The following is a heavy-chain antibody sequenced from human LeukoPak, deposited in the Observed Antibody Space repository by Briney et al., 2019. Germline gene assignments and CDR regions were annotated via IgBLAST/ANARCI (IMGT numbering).Heavy chain of an antibody. CDR3: ARDWAARNPDDAFDI. CDR1: GGSINSGDYY. D-gene: IGHD6-6*01. V-gene: IGHV4-30-4*08. CDR2: IYYSGTT. Sequence: SETLFLTCTVSGGSINSGDYYWSWIRQPPGEGLEWIGYIYYSGTTYYNPSLKSRVTISVDTSKNQFSLKLSSVTAADTAVYYCARDWAARNPDDAFDIWGQGTMVTVSS. J-gene: IGHJ3*02.